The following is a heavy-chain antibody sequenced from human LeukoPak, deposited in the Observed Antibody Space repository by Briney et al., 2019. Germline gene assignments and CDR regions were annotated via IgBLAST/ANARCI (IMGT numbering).Heavy chain of an antibody. CDR2: IYYSGST. CDR3: ARPEGIAVAIDY. V-gene: IGHV4-39*01. D-gene: IGHD6-19*01. CDR1: GGSISSSSYY. J-gene: IGHJ4*02. Sequence: SETLSLTCTVSGGSISSSSYYWGWIRQPPGTGLEWIGSIYYSGSTYYNPSLKSRVTISVDTSKNQFSLKLSSVTAADTAVYYCARPEGIAVAIDYWGQGTLVTVSS.